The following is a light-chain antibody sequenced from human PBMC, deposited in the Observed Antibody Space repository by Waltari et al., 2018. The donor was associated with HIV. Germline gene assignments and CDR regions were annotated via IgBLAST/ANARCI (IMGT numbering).Light chain of an antibody. CDR3: TSYAGSGEYV. CDR1: SSDVGGYDY. J-gene: IGLJ1*01. CDR2: EGS. Sequence: QSALTQPPSAPGSPGQSVTIPCTGTSSDVGGYDYVSWYQHHPGKVPRLIMYEGSKRPSGVPDLFSGLKSGNTASLTVSGLQAEDEADYYCTSYAGSGEYVFGTGTKVTVL. V-gene: IGLV2-8*01.